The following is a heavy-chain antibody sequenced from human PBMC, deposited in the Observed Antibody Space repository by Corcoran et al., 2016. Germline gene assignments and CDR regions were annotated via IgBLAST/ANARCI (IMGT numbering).Heavy chain of an antibody. CDR2: IYHSGST. Sequence: QVQLQESGPGLVKPSETLSLTCTVSGYSISSGYYWGWIRQPPGKGLEWIGSIYHSGSTYYNPSLKSRVTISVDTSKNQFSLKLSSVTAADTAVYYGARGWELPSFDYWGQGTLVTVSS. CDR3: ARGWELPSFDY. J-gene: IGHJ4*02. CDR1: GYSISSGYY. D-gene: IGHD1-26*01. V-gene: IGHV4-38-2*02.